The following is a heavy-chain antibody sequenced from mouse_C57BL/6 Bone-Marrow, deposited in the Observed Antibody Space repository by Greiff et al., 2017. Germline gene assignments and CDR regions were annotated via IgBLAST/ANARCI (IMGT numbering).Heavy chain of an antibody. V-gene: IGHV1-69*01. CDR1: GNTFTSYW. Sequence: QVQLRQPGAELVMPGASVKLSAKASGNTFTSYWRPGVKQGPGQGLGWIGEIDPSVSYPTYIQRSKGKSTLTVDKSSSAAYMQISSLTSEDSAVYYCAREDDGYRYIDVWGTGTTVTVSS. CDR3: AREDDGYRYIDV. J-gene: IGHJ1*03. CDR2: IDPSVSYP. D-gene: IGHD2-3*01.